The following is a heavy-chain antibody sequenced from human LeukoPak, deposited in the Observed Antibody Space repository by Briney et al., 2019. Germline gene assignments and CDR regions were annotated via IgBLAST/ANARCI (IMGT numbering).Heavy chain of an antibody. V-gene: IGHV3-74*01. J-gene: IGHJ4*02. CDR1: GFIFSNYW. Sequence: GGSLRLSCAGSGFIFSNYWMHWVRQAPGKGLVWVSRIKTDGSTTYYADSVKGRFTVSRDNSKNTLYLQMNSLRTEDSALYYCAKDIGYTSGWPIDFWGQGTLVTVSS. D-gene: IGHD6-19*01. CDR3: AKDIGYTSGWPIDF. CDR2: IKTDGSTT.